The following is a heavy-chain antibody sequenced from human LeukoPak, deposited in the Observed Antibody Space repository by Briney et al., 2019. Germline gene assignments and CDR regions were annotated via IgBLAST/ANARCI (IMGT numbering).Heavy chain of an antibody. D-gene: IGHD3-22*01. CDR3: AKGYDSSGYYRGDWYFDL. CDR1: GFTFDDYA. CDR2: ISWNSGSI. J-gene: IGHJ2*01. Sequence: GGSLRLSCAASGFTFDDYAMPWVRQAPGKGLEWVSGISWNSGSIGYADSVKGRFTISRDNAKNSLYLQMNSLRAEDTALYYCAKGYDSSGYYRGDWYFDLWGRGTLVTVSS. V-gene: IGHV3-9*01.